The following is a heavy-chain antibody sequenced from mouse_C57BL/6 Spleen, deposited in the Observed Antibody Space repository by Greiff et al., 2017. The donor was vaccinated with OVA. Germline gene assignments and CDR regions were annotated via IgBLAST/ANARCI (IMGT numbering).Heavy chain of an antibody. Sequence: VQGVESGPGLVAPSQSLSITCTVSGFSLTSYGVDWVRQSPGKGLEWLGVIWGVGSTNYNSALKSRLSISKDNSKSQVFLKMNSLQTDDTAMYYCASRDDGYPFAYWGQGTLVTVSA. CDR3: ASRDDGYPFAY. J-gene: IGHJ3*01. CDR2: IWGVGST. D-gene: IGHD2-3*01. CDR1: GFSLTSYG. V-gene: IGHV2-6*01.